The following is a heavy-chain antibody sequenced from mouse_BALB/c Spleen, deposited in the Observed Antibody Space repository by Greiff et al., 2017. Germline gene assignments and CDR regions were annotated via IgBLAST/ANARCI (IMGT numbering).Heavy chain of an antibody. D-gene: IGHD1-1*01. CDR1: GYTFTSYV. CDR3: AREGNYYGLYAMDY. Sequence: VHVKQSGPELVKPGASVKMSCKASGYTFTSYVMHWVKQKPGQGLEWIGYINPYNDGTKYNEKFKGKATLTSDKSSSTAYMELSSLTSEDSAVYYCAREGNYYGLYAMDYWGQGTSVTVSS. V-gene: IGHV1-14*01. J-gene: IGHJ4*01. CDR2: INPYNDGT.